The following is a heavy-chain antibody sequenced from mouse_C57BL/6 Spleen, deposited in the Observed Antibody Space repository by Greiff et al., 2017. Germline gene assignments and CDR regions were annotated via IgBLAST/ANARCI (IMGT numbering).Heavy chain of an antibody. Sequence: QVQLQQPGAELVKPGASVKLSCKASGYTFTSYWMQWVKQRPGQGLEWIGEIDPSDRYTNYNQKFKGKATLTVDTSSSTAYMRLSSLTSEDSAVYYCARGNWTPFAYWGQGTLVTVSA. J-gene: IGHJ3*01. CDR2: IDPSDRYT. CDR1: GYTFTSYW. V-gene: IGHV1-50*01. CDR3: ARGNWTPFAY. D-gene: IGHD4-1*01.